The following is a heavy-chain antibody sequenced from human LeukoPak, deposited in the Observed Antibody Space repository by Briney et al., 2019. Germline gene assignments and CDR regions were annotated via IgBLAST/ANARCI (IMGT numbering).Heavy chain of an antibody. CDR1: GFSFRDYY. V-gene: IGHV3-11*04. CDR2: ISSSGSNI. J-gene: IGHJ4*02. CDR3: AKDHLPGIVVADRDY. Sequence: GGSLRLSCAASGFSFRDYYMSWIRRAPGKGLEWVSYISSSGSNIYYADSVKGRFTMSRDNAKKSLYLQMNSLRAEDTAVYYCAKDHLPGIVVADRDYWGQGTLVTVSS. D-gene: IGHD6-19*01.